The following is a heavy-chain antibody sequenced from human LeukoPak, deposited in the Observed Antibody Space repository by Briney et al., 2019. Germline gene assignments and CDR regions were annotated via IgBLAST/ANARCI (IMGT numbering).Heavy chain of an antibody. CDR1: GGSISSYY. V-gene: IGHV4-59*13. J-gene: IGHJ5*02. Sequence: PSETLSLTCTVSGGSISSYYWSWIRQPPGKGLEWIGYIYYSGSTNYNPSLKSRVTISVDTSKNQFSLKLSSVTAADTAVYYCARGVWSGYCSSTSCSPFDPWGQGTLVTVSS. CDR2: IYYSGST. CDR3: ARGVWSGYCSSTSCSPFDP. D-gene: IGHD2-2*01.